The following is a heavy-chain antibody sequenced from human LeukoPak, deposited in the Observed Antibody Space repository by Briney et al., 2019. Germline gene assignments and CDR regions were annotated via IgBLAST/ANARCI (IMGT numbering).Heavy chain of an antibody. V-gene: IGHV3-21*01. Sequence: PGGSLRLSCAASGFTFSSYSMNWVRQAPGKGLEWVSSISSSSSYVYYADSVKGRFTISRDNAKNSLYLQMNSLRAEDTAVYYCARDRIAARPINYYGIDVWGQGTTVTVSS. CDR3: ARDRIAARPINYYGIDV. D-gene: IGHD6-6*01. J-gene: IGHJ6*02. CDR1: GFTFSSYS. CDR2: ISSSSSYV.